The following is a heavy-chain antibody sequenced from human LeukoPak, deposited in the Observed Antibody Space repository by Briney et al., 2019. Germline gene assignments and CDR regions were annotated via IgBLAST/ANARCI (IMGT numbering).Heavy chain of an antibody. Sequence: GGSLRLSCVASGFIFADYAVHWVRQAPGKGLEWVSLISGDGGSTYYADSVKGRFTISRDNSENSLYLQMNSLRTEDTALYYCAKGKTFYGSGSYSDCWGRGTLVTISS. CDR3: AKGKTFYGSGSYSDC. CDR1: GFIFADYA. J-gene: IGHJ4*02. V-gene: IGHV3-43*02. D-gene: IGHD3-10*01. CDR2: ISGDGGST.